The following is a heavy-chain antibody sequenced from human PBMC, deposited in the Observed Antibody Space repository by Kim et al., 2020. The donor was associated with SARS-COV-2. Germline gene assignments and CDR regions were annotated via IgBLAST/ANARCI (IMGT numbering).Heavy chain of an antibody. D-gene: IGHD3-3*01. CDR3: AGGFGANYGFWSGYYNNWFDP. V-gene: IGHV4-59*01. Sequence: SETLSLTCTVSGGSISSYYWSWIRQPPGKGLEWIGYIYYSGSTNYNPSLKSRVTISVDTSKNQFSLKLSSVTAADTAVYYCAGGFGANYGFWSGYYNNWFDPWGQGTLVTVSS. CDR1: GGSISSYY. J-gene: IGHJ5*02. CDR2: IYYSGST.